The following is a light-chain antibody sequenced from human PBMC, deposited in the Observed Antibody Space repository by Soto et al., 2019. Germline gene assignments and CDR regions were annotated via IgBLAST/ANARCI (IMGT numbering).Light chain of an antibody. Sequence: QSALTQPASVSGSPGQSITIYCTGTSSDVGGYNYVSWYQQHPGKGPKLMIYEVSNRPSGVSNRFSGSKSGNTASLTISGLQAEDEADYYCSSYTSSTLVFGGGTKLTVL. CDR3: SSYTSSTLV. V-gene: IGLV2-14*01. CDR1: SSDVGGYNY. J-gene: IGLJ3*02. CDR2: EVS.